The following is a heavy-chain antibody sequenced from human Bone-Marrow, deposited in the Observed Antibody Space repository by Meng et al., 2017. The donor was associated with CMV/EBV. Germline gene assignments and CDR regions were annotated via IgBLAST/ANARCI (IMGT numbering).Heavy chain of an antibody. CDR1: GFTFDDYA. CDR2: ISWNSGSI. J-gene: IGHJ3*02. V-gene: IGHV3-9*01. D-gene: IGHD6-19*01. Sequence: SLKISCAASGFTFDDYAMHWVRQAPGKGLEWVSGISWNSGSIGYADSVKGRFTISRDNAKNSLYLQMNSLRAEDTALYYCAREHGGWNDAFDIWGQGTMVTVSS. CDR3: AREHGGWNDAFDI.